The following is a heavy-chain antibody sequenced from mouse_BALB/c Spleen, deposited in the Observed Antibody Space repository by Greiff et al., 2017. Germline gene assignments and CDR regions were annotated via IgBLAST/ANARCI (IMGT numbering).Heavy chain of an antibody. J-gene: IGHJ2*01. CDR3: ARWGLRRVFDY. Sequence: DVMLVESGGGLVQPGGSRKLSCAASGFTFSSFGMHWVRQAPEKGLEWVAYISSGSSTIYYADTVKGRFTISRDNPKNTLFLQMTSLRSEDTAMYYCARWGLRRVFDYWGQGTTLTVSS. CDR2: ISSGSSTI. V-gene: IGHV5-17*02. CDR1: GFTFSSFG. D-gene: IGHD2-4*01.